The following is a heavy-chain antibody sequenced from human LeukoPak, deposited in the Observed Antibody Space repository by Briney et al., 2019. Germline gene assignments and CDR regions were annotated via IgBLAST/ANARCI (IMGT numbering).Heavy chain of an antibody. CDR1: GYTFTSYG. D-gene: IGHD5-24*01. Sequence: GASVKVSCKASGYTFTSYGISWVRQAPGQGLEWMGWINPNSGGTNYAQKFQGRVTMTRDTSISTAYMELSRLTSDDTAVYYCARDPVEMATTEFDYWGQGTLVTVSS. V-gene: IGHV1-2*02. CDR2: INPNSGGT. J-gene: IGHJ4*02. CDR3: ARDPVEMATTEFDY.